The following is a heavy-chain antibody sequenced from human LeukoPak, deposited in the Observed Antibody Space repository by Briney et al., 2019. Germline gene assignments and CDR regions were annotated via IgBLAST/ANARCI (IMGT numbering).Heavy chain of an antibody. V-gene: IGHV3-20*04. Sequence: PGGSLRLSCAASGFTFDDYGMSWVRQAPGKGLEWVSGINWNGGSTGYADSVKGRFTISRDNAKNSLYLQMNSLRAEDTAVYSCARKDYYGSGSSDYWGQGTLVTVSS. CDR2: INWNGGST. CDR3: ARKDYYGSGSSDY. D-gene: IGHD3-10*01. J-gene: IGHJ4*02. CDR1: GFTFDDYG.